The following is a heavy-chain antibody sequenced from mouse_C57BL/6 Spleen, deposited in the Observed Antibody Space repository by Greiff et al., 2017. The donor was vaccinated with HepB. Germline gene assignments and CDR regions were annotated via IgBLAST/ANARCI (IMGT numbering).Heavy chain of an antibody. V-gene: IGHV2-5*01. D-gene: IGHD1-1*01. J-gene: IGHJ4*01. CDR2: IWRGGST. CDR1: GFSLTSYG. CDR3: AKREDYYGSRGAMDY. Sequence: QVHVKQSGPGLVQPSQSLSITCTVSGFSLTSYGVHWVRQSPGKGLEWLGVIWRGGSTDYNAAFMSRLSITKDNSKSQVFFKMNSLQADDTAIYYCAKREDYYGSRGAMDYWGQGTSVTVSS.